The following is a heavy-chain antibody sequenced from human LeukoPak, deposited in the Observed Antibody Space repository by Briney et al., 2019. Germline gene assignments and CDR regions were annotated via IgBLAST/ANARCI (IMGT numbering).Heavy chain of an antibody. CDR3: ARDHTYYYDSSGYSPQGNWFDP. CDR1: GFTFSSYA. CDR2: ISGSGGST. J-gene: IGHJ5*02. D-gene: IGHD3-22*01. V-gene: IGHV3-23*01. Sequence: GGSLRLSCAASGFTFSSYAMSWVRQAPGKGLEWVSAISGSGGSTYYADSVKGRFTISRDNAKNSLYLQMNSLRAEDTAVYYCARDHTYYYDSSGYSPQGNWFDPWGQGTLVTVSS.